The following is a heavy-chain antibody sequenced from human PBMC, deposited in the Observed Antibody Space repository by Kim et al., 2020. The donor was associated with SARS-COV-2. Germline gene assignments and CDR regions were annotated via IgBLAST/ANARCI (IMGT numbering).Heavy chain of an antibody. CDR3: ARAQDIVVVVAAIPDFFDY. J-gene: IGHJ4*02. D-gene: IGHD2-15*01. Sequence: GRFTTSRDNAKNSRYLQMNSLRAKDTAVYYCARAQDIVVVVAAIPDFFDYWGQGTLVTVSS. V-gene: IGHV3-11*06.